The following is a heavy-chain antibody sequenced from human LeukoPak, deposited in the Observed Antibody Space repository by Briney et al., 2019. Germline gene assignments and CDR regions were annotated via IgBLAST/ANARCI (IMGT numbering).Heavy chain of an antibody. CDR2: ISSSSSYI. J-gene: IGHJ4*02. Sequence: GGSLRLSCAASGFTFSSYSMNWVRQAPGKGLEWVSSISSSSSYIYYADSVKGRFTISRDNAQNSLYLQMNSLRAEDTAVYYCARDQISGIDYWGQGTLVTVSS. V-gene: IGHV3-21*01. CDR1: GFTFSSYS. CDR3: ARDQISGIDY. D-gene: IGHD3-10*01.